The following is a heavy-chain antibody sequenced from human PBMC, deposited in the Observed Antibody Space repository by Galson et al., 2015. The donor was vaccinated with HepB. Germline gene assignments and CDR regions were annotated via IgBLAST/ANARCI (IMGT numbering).Heavy chain of an antibody. CDR2: INPHSGGT. J-gene: IGHJ6*03. D-gene: IGHD2-2*02. CDR3: ARGSAIPAAIGYYYYYMDV. V-gene: IGHV1-2*02. CDR1: GYTFTAYY. Sequence: SVKVSCKASGYTFTAYYIHWVRQAPRQGLEWMGWINPHSGGTKSAQKFQVRVTMTRDTSISTAYMELSRLRSDDTAVYYCARGSAIPAAIGYYYYYMDVWGKGTTVTVSS.